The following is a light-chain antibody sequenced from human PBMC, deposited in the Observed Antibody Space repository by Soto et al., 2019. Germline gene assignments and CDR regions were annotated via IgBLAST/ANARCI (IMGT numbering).Light chain of an antibody. CDR2: DAS. CDR1: QSVASSH. V-gene: IGKV3-20*01. CDR3: QQYGSSPLT. J-gene: IGKJ4*02. Sequence: EIVLTQSPGTLSLSPGERATLSCRASQSVASSHLAWHQHRPGQAPRVLIFDASSRATGIPERFSGSGSGTDFTLTISRLEPEDFAVYYCQQYGSSPLTFGGGTKVDIK.